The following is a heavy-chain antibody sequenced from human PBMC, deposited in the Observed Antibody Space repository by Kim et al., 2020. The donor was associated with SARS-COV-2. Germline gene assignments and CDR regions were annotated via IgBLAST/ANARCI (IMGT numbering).Heavy chain of an antibody. J-gene: IGHJ4*02. CDR2: GGSP. D-gene: IGHD3-10*01. V-gene: IGHV1-46*01. CDR3: ARGGDYFDY. Sequence: GGSPGNARKFQGRVTMTRDTSTSTVYMELSSLRSEDTAVYYCARGGDYFDYWGQGTLVTVSS.